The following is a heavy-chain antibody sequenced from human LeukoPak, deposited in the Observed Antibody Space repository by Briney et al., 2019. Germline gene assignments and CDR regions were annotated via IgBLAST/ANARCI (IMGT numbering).Heavy chain of an antibody. V-gene: IGHV3-7*03. CDR3: ARLLGSGSYYNGDY. Sequence: GGSLRLSCAASGFTFSSYWMSWVRQAPGKGLEWVANIKQDGSEKYYVDSVKGRFTISRDNAKNSLYLQMNSLKTEDTAVYYCARLLGSGSYYNGDYWGQGTLVTVSS. CDR2: IKQDGSEK. D-gene: IGHD3-10*01. CDR1: GFTFSSYW. J-gene: IGHJ4*02.